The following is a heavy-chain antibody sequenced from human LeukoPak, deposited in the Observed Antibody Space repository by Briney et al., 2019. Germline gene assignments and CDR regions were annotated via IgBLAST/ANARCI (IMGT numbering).Heavy chain of an antibody. CDR1: GFTFSSYA. CDR3: ARGGSGRGY. Sequence: GGSLRLSCAASGFTFSSYAMSWVRQAPGKGLEWVANIKQDGSEKYYVDSVKGRFTISRDNAKNSLYLQMNSLRAEDTAVYYCARGGSGRGYWGQGTLVTVSS. CDR2: IKQDGSEK. D-gene: IGHD3-10*01. J-gene: IGHJ4*02. V-gene: IGHV3-7*01.